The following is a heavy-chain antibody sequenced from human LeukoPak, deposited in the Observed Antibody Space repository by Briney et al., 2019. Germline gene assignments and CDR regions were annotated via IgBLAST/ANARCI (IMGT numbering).Heavy chain of an antibody. CDR2: INTNTGNP. Sequence: ASVRVSCKASGYAFSRHDLSWVRQVPGQGLEWMGWINTNTGNPTYAQGFTGRFVFSLDTSVSTAYLQISSLKAEDTAVYYCARDTGVGYGSGTKETPFNWFDPWGQGTLVTVSS. CDR1: GYAFSRHD. D-gene: IGHD3-10*01. CDR3: ARDTGVGYGSGTKETPFNWFDP. J-gene: IGHJ5*02. V-gene: IGHV7-4-1*02.